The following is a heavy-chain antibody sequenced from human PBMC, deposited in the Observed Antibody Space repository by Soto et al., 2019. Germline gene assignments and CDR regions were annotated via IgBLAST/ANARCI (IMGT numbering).Heavy chain of an antibody. V-gene: IGHV3-30*18. CDR2: ISYDGSNK. Sequence: QVQLVESGGGVVQPGRSLRLSCEASGFTFSSYGMHWVRQAPGKGLEWVAVISYDGSNKYYADSVKGRFTISRDNSKNTMYLQMNSLRAEDTAVYYCAKGPNWEWSPLDYWGQGTLVTVSS. D-gene: IGHD3-3*01. CDR1: GFTFSSYG. CDR3: AKGPNWEWSPLDY. J-gene: IGHJ4*02.